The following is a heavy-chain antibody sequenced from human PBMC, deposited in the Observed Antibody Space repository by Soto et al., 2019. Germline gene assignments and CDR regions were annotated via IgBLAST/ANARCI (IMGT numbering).Heavy chain of an antibody. J-gene: IGHJ4*02. CDR1: GFTFSSYG. D-gene: IGHD2-2*01. V-gene: IGHV3-30*18. Sequence: PGGSLRLSCAASGFTFSSYGMHWVRQAPGKGLEWVAVISYDGSNKYYADSVKGRFTISRDNSKNTLYLQMNSLRAEDTAVYYCAKNPYRPRYCSSTSSFIEDYWGQGTLVTVSS. CDR3: AKNPYRPRYCSSTSSFIEDY. CDR2: ISYDGSNK.